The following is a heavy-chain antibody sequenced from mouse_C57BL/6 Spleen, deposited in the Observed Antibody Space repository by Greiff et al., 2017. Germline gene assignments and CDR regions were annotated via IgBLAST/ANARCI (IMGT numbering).Heavy chain of an antibody. D-gene: IGHD1-1*01. CDR1: GYTFTSYD. J-gene: IGHJ4*01. CDR2: IYPRDGST. CDR3: AREALYYYGSSYNDMDY. Sequence: QVQLQQSGPELVKPGASVKLSCKASGYTFTSYDINWVKQRPGQGLEWIGWIYPRDGSTTYNEKFKGKATLTVDTSSSTAYMELHSLTSEDSAVYFCAREALYYYGSSYNDMDYWGKGTSVTVSS. V-gene: IGHV1-85*01.